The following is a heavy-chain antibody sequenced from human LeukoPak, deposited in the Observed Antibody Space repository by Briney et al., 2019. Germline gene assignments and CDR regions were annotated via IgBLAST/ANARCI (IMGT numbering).Heavy chain of an antibody. CDR3: ARLSTTSWFYFDY. J-gene: IGHJ4*02. CDR1: GGSFSGYD. V-gene: IGHV4-34*01. CDR2: INESGRT. D-gene: IGHD6-13*01. Sequence: PSETLSLTCAVYGGSFSGYDWTWIRQPPGKGLEWLGEINESGRTNYIPSLKSRVTISVDTSKNQFSLKLTSVTAADTAVYYCARLSTTSWFYFDYWGQGTLVTVSS.